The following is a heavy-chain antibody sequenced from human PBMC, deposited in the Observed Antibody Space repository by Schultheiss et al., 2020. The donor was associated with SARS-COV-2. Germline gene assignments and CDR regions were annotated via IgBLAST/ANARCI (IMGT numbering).Heavy chain of an antibody. D-gene: IGHD4-11*01. V-gene: IGHV4-31*03. CDR2: IYYSWST. J-gene: IGHJ4*02. CDR1: GGSISSGSYY. Sequence: SETLSLTCTVSGGSISSGSYYWSWIRQHPGQGLEWIGYIYYSWSTYYNPSLKSRVTIAVDTSKNQFSLKLGSVTAADTAVYYCARSSGMWMTTVTYFDYWGQATLVTVSS. CDR3: ARSSGMWMTTVTYFDY.